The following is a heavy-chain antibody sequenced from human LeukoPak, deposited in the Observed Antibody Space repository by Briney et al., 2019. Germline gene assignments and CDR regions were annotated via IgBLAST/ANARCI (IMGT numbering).Heavy chain of an antibody. CDR2: INHSGST. CDR3: ARDRSSSWHFDY. D-gene: IGHD6-13*01. J-gene: IGHJ4*02. CDR1: GGSFSGYY. V-gene: IGHV4-34*01. Sequence: SETLSLTCAVYGGSFSGYYWSWIRQPPGKGLEWIGEINHSGSTNCNPSLKSRVTISVDTSKNQSSLKLSSVTAADTAVYYCARDRSSSWHFDYWGQGTLVTVSS.